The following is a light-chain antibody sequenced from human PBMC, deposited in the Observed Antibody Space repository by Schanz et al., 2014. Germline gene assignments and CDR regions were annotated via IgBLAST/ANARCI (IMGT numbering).Light chain of an antibody. CDR3: SSYAGSINWV. CDR1: SSDVGGYNY. J-gene: IGLJ3*02. CDR2: DVS. Sequence: QSALTQPRSVSGSPGQSVTISCTGTSSDVGGYNYVSWYQQHPGKAPKDMIYDVSKRPSGVPDRFSGSKSGKTASLTVSGLQAEDEADYYCSSYAGSINWVFGGGTKLTVL. V-gene: IGLV2-11*01.